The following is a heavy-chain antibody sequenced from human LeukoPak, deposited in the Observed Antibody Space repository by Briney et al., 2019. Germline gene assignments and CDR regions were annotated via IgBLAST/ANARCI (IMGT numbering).Heavy chain of an antibody. CDR3: ARDKGSNGWAFDC. J-gene: IGHJ4*02. CDR2: LYSGGST. D-gene: IGHD6-19*01. Sequence: GGSLRRSGAGSGFSVSSNYMSWVRQAPGKGLEWVSGLYSGGSTDYADSVKGRFTISRDKAKNTLNLQMNSLRAEDTAVYYCARDKGSNGWAFDCWGQGTLVTVSS. V-gene: IGHV3-66*01. CDR1: GFSVSSNY.